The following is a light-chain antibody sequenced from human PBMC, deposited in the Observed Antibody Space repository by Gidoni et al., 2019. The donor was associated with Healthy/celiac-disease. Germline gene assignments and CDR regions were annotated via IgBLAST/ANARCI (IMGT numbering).Light chain of an antibody. Sequence: SYELTQPPSVSVSPGQTASITCSGDTLGDKYAGWYQQKPGQSPVLGIYQDSKRPSGIPERFSGSNSGNTATLTISGTQAMDEADYYCQAWDSSTVVFGGGTKLTAL. J-gene: IGLJ2*01. CDR1: TLGDKY. CDR2: QDS. V-gene: IGLV3-1*01. CDR3: QAWDSSTVV.